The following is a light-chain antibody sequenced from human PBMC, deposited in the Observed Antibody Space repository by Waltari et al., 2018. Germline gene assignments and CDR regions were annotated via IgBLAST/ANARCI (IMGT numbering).Light chain of an antibody. CDR3: LLSYSGARPYV. J-gene: IGLJ1*01. Sequence: QALVTQEPSLTVSPGGTVPLTCGSSPGAVTSGHYPYWFQQKPGQTPRTLIYDTSNKHSWTPARFSGSLLGGKAALTLSGAQPEDEAEYYCLLSYSGARPYVFGTGTKVTVL. CDR2: DTS. V-gene: IGLV7-46*01. CDR1: PGAVTSGHY.